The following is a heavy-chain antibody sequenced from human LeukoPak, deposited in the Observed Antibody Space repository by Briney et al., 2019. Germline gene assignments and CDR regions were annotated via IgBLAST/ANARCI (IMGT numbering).Heavy chain of an antibody. CDR3: ARDTSSTSRLIY. Sequence: GAPVKVSCKASGYTFTSYYMHWVRQAPGQGLEWMGKINPSGGSTSYAQKFQGRVTMTRDTSTSTVYMELSSLRSEDTAVYYCARDTSSTSRLIYWGQGTLVTVSS. J-gene: IGHJ4*02. CDR1: GYTFTSYY. D-gene: IGHD2-2*01. V-gene: IGHV1-46*03. CDR2: INPSGGST.